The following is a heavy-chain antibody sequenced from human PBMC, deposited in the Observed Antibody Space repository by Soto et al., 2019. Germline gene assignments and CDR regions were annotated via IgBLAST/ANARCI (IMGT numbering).Heavy chain of an antibody. CDR2: VNAGNGNT. CDR1: GYTFTSYS. D-gene: IGHD5-18*01. J-gene: IGHJ4*02. Sequence: ASVKVSCKASGYTFTSYSIHWVRQAPGQRLEWMGWVNAGNGNTKYSQKFPGRLTITRDTSASTAYMELSSLISEDTAVIYCARVTAMVAGTFDYWGQGTQVTVSS. V-gene: IGHV1-3*01. CDR3: ARVTAMVAGTFDY.